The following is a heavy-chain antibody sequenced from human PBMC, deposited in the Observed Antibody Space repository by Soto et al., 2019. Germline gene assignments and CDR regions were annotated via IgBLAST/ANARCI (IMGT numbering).Heavy chain of an antibody. Sequence: ASVKVSCKASGYTFTSYGISWVRQAPGQGLEWMGWISAYNGNTNYAQKLQGRVTMTTDTSTGTAYMELRSLRSDDTAVYYCARGGPLELHPDYYYYGMDVWGQGTTVTVSS. CDR3: ARGGPLELHPDYYYYGMDV. J-gene: IGHJ6*02. CDR2: ISAYNGNT. V-gene: IGHV1-18*01. D-gene: IGHD1-7*01. CDR1: GYTFTSYG.